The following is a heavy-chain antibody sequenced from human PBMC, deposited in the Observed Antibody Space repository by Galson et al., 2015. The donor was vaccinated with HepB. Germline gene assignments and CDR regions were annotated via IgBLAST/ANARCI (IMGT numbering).Heavy chain of an antibody. CDR2: IKQDGSEK. Sequence: SLRLSCAASGFTFSSYWMSWVRQAPGKGLEWVANIKQDGSEKYYVDSVKGRFTISRDNAKNSLYLQMNSLRAEDTAVYYCARGIRCSSTSCYGGFWSGYSQTDYWGQGTLVTVSS. J-gene: IGHJ4*02. CDR1: GFTFSSYW. D-gene: IGHD2-2*01. V-gene: IGHV3-7*03. CDR3: ARGIRCSSTSCYGGFWSGYSQTDY.